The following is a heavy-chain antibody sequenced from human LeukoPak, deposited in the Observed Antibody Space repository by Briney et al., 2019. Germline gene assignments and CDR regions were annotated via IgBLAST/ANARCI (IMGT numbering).Heavy chain of an antibody. J-gene: IGHJ3*02. CDR3: AGDRDWNYVCDAFDI. V-gene: IGHV3-21*01. D-gene: IGHD1-7*01. CDR2: ISSSSSYI. Sequence: GGSLRLSCAASGFTFSSYSMNWVRQAPGKGLEWVSSISSSSSYIYYADSVKGRFTISRDNAKNSLYLQMNSLRAEDTAVYYCAGDRDWNYVCDAFDILGQGKMGNVS. CDR1: GFTFSSYS.